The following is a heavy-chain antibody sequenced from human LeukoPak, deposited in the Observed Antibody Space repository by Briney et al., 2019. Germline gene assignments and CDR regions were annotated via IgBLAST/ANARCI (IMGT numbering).Heavy chain of an antibody. CDR3: ARVSYQGGVDY. CDR1: GYSISSGYY. CDR2: IYHSGST. D-gene: IGHD2-2*01. J-gene: IGHJ4*02. V-gene: IGHV4-38-2*02. Sequence: PPETLSLTCTVSGYSISSGYYWGWIRQPPGKGLEWIGSIYHSGSTYYNPSLKSRVTISVDTSKNQFSLKLSSVTAADTAVYYCARVSYQGGVDYWGQGTLVTVSS.